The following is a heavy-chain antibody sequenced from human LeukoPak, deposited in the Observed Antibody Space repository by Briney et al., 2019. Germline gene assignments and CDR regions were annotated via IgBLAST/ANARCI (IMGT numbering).Heavy chain of an antibody. V-gene: IGHV4-39*01. CDR2: IYYSGST. J-gene: IGHJ4*02. D-gene: IGHD6-19*01. Sequence: SETLSLTCTASGGSISSSSYYWGWIRQPPGKGLEWIGSIYYSGSTYYNPSLKSRVTISVDTSKNQLSLKLSSVTAADTAVYYCARIGYSSGWPQIDYWGQGILVTVSS. CDR3: ARIGYSSGWPQIDY. CDR1: GGSISSSSYY.